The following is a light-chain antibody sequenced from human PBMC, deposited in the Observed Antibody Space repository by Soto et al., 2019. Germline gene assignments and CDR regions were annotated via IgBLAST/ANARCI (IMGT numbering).Light chain of an antibody. V-gene: IGKV3-20*01. CDR2: GAS. CDR3: QQYGSSPRT. Sequence: EIVLTQSPGTLSLSPGERATLSCRASQSVSSGYLVWYQQKPGQAPRLLIYGASSRATGIPDRFSGRGSGTDFTLTIRRVETEDFAVYYCQQYGSSPRTFAQGTKVDIK. CDR1: QSVSSGY. J-gene: IGKJ1*01.